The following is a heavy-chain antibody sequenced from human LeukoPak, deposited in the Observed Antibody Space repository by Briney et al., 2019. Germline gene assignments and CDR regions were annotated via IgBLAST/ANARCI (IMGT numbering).Heavy chain of an antibody. CDR2: ISAYNGNT. Sequence: ASVKVSCNASGYTFTSYGISWVRQAPGQGLEWMGWISAYNGNTNYAQKLQGRVTMTTDTSTSTAYMELRSLRSDDTAVYYCARDYNPYYDILTGYYAFDIWGQGTMVTVSS. V-gene: IGHV1-18*01. J-gene: IGHJ3*02. CDR1: GYTFTSYG. CDR3: ARDYNPYYDILTGYYAFDI. D-gene: IGHD3-9*01.